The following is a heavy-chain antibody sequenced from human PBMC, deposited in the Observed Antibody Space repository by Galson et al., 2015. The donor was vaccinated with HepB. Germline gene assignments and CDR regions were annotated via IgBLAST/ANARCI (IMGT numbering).Heavy chain of an antibody. Sequence: SLRLSCAAPGFTFSSYWMHWVRQAPGKGLMCVSRISPDGSRYSYADSVKGRFTISRDNAKNTLYLQMNSLRAEDTAVYYCARAVRITGGLHFYGVDVWGQGTTVTVSS. D-gene: IGHD1-14*01. J-gene: IGHJ6*02. CDR1: GFTFSSYW. CDR3: ARAVRITGGLHFYGVDV. V-gene: IGHV3-74*01. CDR2: ISPDGSRY.